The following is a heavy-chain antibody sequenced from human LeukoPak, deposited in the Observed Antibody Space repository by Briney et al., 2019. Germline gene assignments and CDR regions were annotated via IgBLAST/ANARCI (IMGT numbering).Heavy chain of an antibody. D-gene: IGHD1-26*01. V-gene: IGHV1-18*01. CDR3: ARDEDYNSGSYPPDY. Sequence: ASVKVSCKASGYTFTSYGISWVRQAPGQGLEWMGWISAYNGNTNYAQKLQGRVTMTTDTSTSTAYMELRSLRSDDTAVYYCARDEDYNSGSYPPDYWGQGTLVTVSS. J-gene: IGHJ4*02. CDR2: ISAYNGNT. CDR1: GYTFTSYG.